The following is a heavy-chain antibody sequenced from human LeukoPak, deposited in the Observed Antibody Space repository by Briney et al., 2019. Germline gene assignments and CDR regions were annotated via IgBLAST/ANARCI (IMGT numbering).Heavy chain of an antibody. CDR1: GGSFSGYY. Sequence: PSETLSLTCAVYGGSFSGYYWSWIRQPPGKGLEWTGEINHSGSTNYNPSLKSRVTISVDTSKNQFSLKLSSVTAADTAVYYCAREGYSSGYFDYWGQGTLVTVSS. V-gene: IGHV4-34*01. D-gene: IGHD5-18*01. CDR3: AREGYSSGYFDY. J-gene: IGHJ4*02. CDR2: INHSGST.